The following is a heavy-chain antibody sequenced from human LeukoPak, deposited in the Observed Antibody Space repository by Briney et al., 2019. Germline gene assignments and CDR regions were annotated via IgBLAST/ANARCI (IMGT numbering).Heavy chain of an antibody. Sequence: SETLSLTCTVSGESISGFYWNWIRQPPGKGLEWIGYIYYSGSTNYNPSLKSRVTMSVDTSKNQFSLKLSSVTAADTAVYYCAREGYSSSSSLYVYYFDYWGQGTLVTVSS. CDR1: GESISGFY. CDR3: AREGYSSSSSLYVYYFDY. D-gene: IGHD6-6*01. V-gene: IGHV4-59*12. CDR2: IYYSGST. J-gene: IGHJ4*02.